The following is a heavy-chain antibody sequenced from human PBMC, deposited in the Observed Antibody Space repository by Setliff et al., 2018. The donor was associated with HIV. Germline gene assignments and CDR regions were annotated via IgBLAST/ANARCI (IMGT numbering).Heavy chain of an antibody. CDR1: GGSISSYY. CDR3: ARALEWVATGAFDI. CDR2: IYYSGST. D-gene: IGHD1-1*01. V-gene: IGHV4-59*01. J-gene: IGHJ3*02. Sequence: SETLSLTCTVSGGSISSYYWSWIRQPPGKGLEWIGYIYYSGSTNYNPSLKSRVTISVDTSKNQFSLKLSSVTAADTAAYYCARALEWVATGAFDIWGQGTMVTVS.